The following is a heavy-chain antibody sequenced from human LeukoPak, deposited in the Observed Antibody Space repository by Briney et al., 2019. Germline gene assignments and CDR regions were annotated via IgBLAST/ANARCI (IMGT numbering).Heavy chain of an antibody. CDR1: GGSFSGYY. J-gene: IGHJ5*02. D-gene: IGHD3-10*01. Sequence: SETLSLTCAVYGGSFSGYYWSWIRQPPGKGLEWIGEINHSGSTNYNPSLKSRVTISVDTSKNQFSLKLSSVTAADTAVYYCARLKFGEYPISWGQGTLVTVSS. CDR3: ARLKFGEYPIS. CDR2: INHSGST. V-gene: IGHV4-34*01.